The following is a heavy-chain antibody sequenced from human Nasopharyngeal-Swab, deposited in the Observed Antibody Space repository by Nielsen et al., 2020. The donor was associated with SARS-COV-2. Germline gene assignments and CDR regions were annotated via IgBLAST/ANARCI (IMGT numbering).Heavy chain of an antibody. D-gene: IGHD7-27*01. J-gene: IGHJ2*01. CDR1: GGAFNDYY. Sequence: SETLSLTCAVEGGAFNDYYWSWFRQAPGEGLEWIGLINESGSTVYNPSLKSRVSTSVDTTRKRFSLRLNSVTAADTAVYYCARGSWGGWYFDVWGRGALVSVSS. V-gene: IGHV4-34*01. CDR3: ARGSWGGWYFDV. CDR2: INESGST.